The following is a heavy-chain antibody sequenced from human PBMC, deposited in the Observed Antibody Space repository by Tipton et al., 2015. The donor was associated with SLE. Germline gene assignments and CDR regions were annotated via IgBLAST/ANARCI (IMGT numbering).Heavy chain of an antibody. CDR2: INHSGST. CDR1: GGSFSGYY. Sequence: TLSLTCAVYGGSFSGYYWSWIRQPPGKGLEWIGEINHSGSTNYHPSLRSRVTISEDTSKNQFFLKLRSVTAADTAVYYCARGKEGYGRSTFEYYFYGMDVWGQGTTVTVSS. J-gene: IGHJ6*02. V-gene: IGHV4-34*01. CDR3: ARGKEGYGRSTFEYYFYGMDV. D-gene: IGHD2-15*01.